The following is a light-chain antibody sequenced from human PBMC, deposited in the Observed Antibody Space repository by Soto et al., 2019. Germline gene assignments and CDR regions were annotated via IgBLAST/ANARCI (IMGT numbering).Light chain of an antibody. CDR3: QQYKNWPWT. CDR2: GAS. Sequence: EIVMTQSPASLSVSPGERATLSCTASHNINRYLAWYQQMPGQAPRLLIHGASTLAIGVPARFSGSGSGTEFTLTISSLQSADSAIYYCQQYKNWPWTFGQGSQVEI. J-gene: IGKJ1*01. V-gene: IGKV3-15*01. CDR1: HNINRY.